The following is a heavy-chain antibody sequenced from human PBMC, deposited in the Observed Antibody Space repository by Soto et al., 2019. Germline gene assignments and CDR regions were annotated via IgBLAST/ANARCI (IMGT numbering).Heavy chain of an antibody. CDR3: ARLFRSVGRFDY. CDR2: IYYSGST. J-gene: IGHJ4*02. Sequence: PSETLSLTCTVSGGSISSYYWSWIRQPPGKGLEWIGYIYYSGSTNYNPSLKSRVTISVDTSKNQFSLKLSSVTAADTAVYYCARLFRSVGRFDYWGQGALVTVSS. D-gene: IGHD1-26*01. V-gene: IGHV4-59*01. CDR1: GGSISSYY.